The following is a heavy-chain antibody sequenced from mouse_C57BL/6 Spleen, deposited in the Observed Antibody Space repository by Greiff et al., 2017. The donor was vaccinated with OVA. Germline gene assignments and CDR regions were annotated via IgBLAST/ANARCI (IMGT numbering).Heavy chain of an antibody. V-gene: IGHV3-6*01. Sequence: DVQLQESGPGLVKPSQSLSLTCSVTGYSITSGYYWNWIRQFPGNKLEWMGYISYDGSNNYNPSLKNRISITRDTSKNQFFLKLNSVTTEDTATYYCAPHGYYYAMDYWGQGTSVTVSS. CDR2: ISYDGSN. CDR1: GYSITSGYY. CDR3: APHGYYYAMDY. D-gene: IGHD2-2*01. J-gene: IGHJ4*01.